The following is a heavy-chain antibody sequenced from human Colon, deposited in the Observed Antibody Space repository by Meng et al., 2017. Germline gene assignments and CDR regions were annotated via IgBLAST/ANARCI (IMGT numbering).Heavy chain of an antibody. CDR3: ARGVDYMFDY. J-gene: IGHJ4*02. D-gene: IGHD4-11*01. Sequence: GESLRLSCVVSGFTFSSYWMSWVRRAPGRGLEWVGNINPDGSGKYYVDSLKGRFTISRDNAKNSLYLQMSSLRAEDTAVYFCARGVDYMFDYWGQGSLVTVSS. CDR1: GFTFSSYW. CDR2: INPDGSGK. V-gene: IGHV3-7*04.